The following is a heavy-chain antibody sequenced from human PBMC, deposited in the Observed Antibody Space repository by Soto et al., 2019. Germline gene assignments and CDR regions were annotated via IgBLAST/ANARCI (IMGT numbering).Heavy chain of an antibody. D-gene: IGHD2-21*01. J-gene: IGHJ4*02. Sequence: SETLSLTCTVSGDSFTTFYWSWIRQAPGKALEWIGRIYTSGSTNYNPSLKSRVSMSVDTSKNQFSLKLSSVTAADTAVYYCARVVRGWHPHFDSWRQRTLVSV. CDR3: ARVVRGWHPHFDS. CDR2: IYTSGST. CDR1: GDSFTTFY. V-gene: IGHV4-4*07.